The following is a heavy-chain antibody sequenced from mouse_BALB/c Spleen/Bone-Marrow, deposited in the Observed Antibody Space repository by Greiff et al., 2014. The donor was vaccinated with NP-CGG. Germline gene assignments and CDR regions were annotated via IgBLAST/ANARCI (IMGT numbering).Heavy chain of an antibody. Sequence: VQRVESGPGLVAPSQSLSITCTVSGFSLTGYGVNWVRQPPGEGLEWLGMIWRDGSTDYNSALKSRLSISKDNSKSQVFLKMNSLQTDDTARYYCAREKYGNYYAMDYWGQGTSVTVSS. D-gene: IGHD2-10*02. CDR3: AREKYGNYYAMDY. J-gene: IGHJ4*01. CDR1: GFSLTGYG. V-gene: IGHV2-6-7*01. CDR2: IWRDGST.